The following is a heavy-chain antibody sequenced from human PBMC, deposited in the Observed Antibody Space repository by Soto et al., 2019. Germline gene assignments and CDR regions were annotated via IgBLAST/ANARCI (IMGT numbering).Heavy chain of an antibody. V-gene: IGHV3-9*01. CDR3: AREYCSSTSCLNWFDP. CDR2: ISWNSGRI. Sequence: GGSLRLSCAASGFTFDDYAMHWVRQAPGKGLEWVSGISWNSGRIGYADSVKGRFTISRDNAKNSLYLQMNSLRAEDTAVYYCAREYCSSTSCLNWFDPWGQGTLVTVSS. D-gene: IGHD2-2*01. J-gene: IGHJ5*02. CDR1: GFTFDDYA.